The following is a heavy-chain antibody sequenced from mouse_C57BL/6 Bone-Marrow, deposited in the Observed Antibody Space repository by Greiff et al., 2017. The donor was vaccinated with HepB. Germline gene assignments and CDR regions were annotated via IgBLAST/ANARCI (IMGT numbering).Heavy chain of an antibody. Sequence: EVKLVESEGGLVQPGSSMKLSCTASGFTFSDYYMAWVRQVPEKGLEWVANINYDGSSTYYLDSLKSRFIISRDNAKNILYLQMSSLKSEDTATYYCARDSSLYYFDYWGQGTTLTVSS. CDR2: INYDGSST. CDR3: ARDSSLYYFDY. V-gene: IGHV5-16*01. D-gene: IGHD3-1*01. CDR1: GFTFSDYY. J-gene: IGHJ2*01.